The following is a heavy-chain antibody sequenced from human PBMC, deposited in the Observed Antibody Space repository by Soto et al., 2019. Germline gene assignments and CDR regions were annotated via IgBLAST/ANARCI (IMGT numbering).Heavy chain of an antibody. CDR3: ARLRGYSKPFDY. CDR1: GGSISSYY. CDR2: IYYSGST. Sequence: SETLSLTCTVSGGSISSYYWSWIRQPPGKVLEWIGYIYYSGSTNYNPSLKSRVTISVDTSKNQFSLKLSSVTAADTAVYYCARLRGYSKPFDYWGQGTLVTVS. J-gene: IGHJ4*02. V-gene: IGHV4-59*01. D-gene: IGHD2-15*01.